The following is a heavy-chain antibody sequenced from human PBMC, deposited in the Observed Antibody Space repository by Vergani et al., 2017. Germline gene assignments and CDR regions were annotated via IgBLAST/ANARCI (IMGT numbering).Heavy chain of an antibody. CDR2: IWYDGSNK. D-gene: IGHD6-13*01. Sequence: QVQLVESGGGVVQPGRSLRLSCAASGFTFSSYGMHWVRQAPGKGLEWVAVIWYDGSNKYYADSVKGRFTISRDNSKNTLYLQMNSLRAEDTAVYYCARDWIACSSWYLDYWGQGTLVTVSS. CDR1: GFTFSSYG. J-gene: IGHJ4*02. V-gene: IGHV3-33*01. CDR3: ARDWIACSSWYLDY.